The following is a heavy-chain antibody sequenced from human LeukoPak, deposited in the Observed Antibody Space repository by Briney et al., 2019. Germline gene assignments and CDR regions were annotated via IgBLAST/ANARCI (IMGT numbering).Heavy chain of an antibody. CDR3: ARSPSDTYYYDSSGYYFDY. D-gene: IGHD3-22*01. Sequence: SETLSLTCAVYGGSFSGYYWSWTRQPPGKGLEWIGYIYYSGSTNYNPSLKSRVTISVDTSKNQFSLKLSSVTAADTAVYYCARSPSDTYYYDSSGYYFDYWGQGTLVTVSS. CDR1: GGSFSGYY. CDR2: IYYSGST. V-gene: IGHV4-59*08. J-gene: IGHJ4*02.